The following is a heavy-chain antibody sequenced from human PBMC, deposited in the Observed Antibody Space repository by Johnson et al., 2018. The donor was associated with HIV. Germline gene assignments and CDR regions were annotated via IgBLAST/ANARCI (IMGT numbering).Heavy chain of an antibody. Sequence: QVQLVESGGGVVQPGRSLRLSCAASGFTFSSYAMHWVRQAPGKGLEWVAVISYDGSNKYYADSVKGRFTISRDNSKNTLYLQMNSRRAEDTAVYYCARDPDIWGQGTMVTVSS. CDR2: ISYDGSNK. J-gene: IGHJ3*02. CDR1: GFTFSSYA. V-gene: IGHV3-30*04. CDR3: ARDPDI.